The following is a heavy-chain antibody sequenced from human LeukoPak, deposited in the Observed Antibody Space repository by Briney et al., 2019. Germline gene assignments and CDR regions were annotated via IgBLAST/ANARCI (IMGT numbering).Heavy chain of an antibody. D-gene: IGHD3-3*01. CDR3: ATTNLRFLGNRRGYYYYGMDV. CDR2: FDPEDGET. Sequence: GASVKVSCKVSGYTLTELSMHWVRQAPGKGLEWMGGFDPEDGETIYAQKFQGRVTMTEDTSTDTAYMELSSLRSEDTAVYYCATTNLRFLGNRRGYYYYGMDVWGQGTTVTVSS. CDR1: GYTLTELS. J-gene: IGHJ6*02. V-gene: IGHV1-24*01.